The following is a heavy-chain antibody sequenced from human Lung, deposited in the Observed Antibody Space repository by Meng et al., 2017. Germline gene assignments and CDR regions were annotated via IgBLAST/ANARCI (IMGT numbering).Heavy chain of an antibody. Sequence: GSLRLSCTVSGRSISSSSYYWGWIRQPPGKGLEWIGSIYYSGSTYYNPSLKSRVTISVDTSKNQFSLKLSSVTAADTAVYDCARGPISGYCSSTSCYTRLDWFDPWGQGTLVTVSS. V-gene: IGHV4-39*07. J-gene: IGHJ5*02. CDR2: IYYSGST. D-gene: IGHD2-2*02. CDR1: GRSISSSSYY. CDR3: ARGPISGYCSSTSCYTRLDWFDP.